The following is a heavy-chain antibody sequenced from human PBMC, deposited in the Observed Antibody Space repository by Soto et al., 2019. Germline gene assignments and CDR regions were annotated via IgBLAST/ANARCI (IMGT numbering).Heavy chain of an antibody. Sequence: SSETLSLTCTVSGGSISSYYWSWIRQPPGKGLEWIGYIYYSGSTNYNPSLKSRVTISVDTSKNQFSLKLSSVTAADTAVYYCARRIAVAGLYWFDPWGQGTLVTVSS. CDR2: IYYSGST. CDR1: GGSISSYY. J-gene: IGHJ5*02. V-gene: IGHV4-59*08. D-gene: IGHD6-19*01. CDR3: ARRIAVAGLYWFDP.